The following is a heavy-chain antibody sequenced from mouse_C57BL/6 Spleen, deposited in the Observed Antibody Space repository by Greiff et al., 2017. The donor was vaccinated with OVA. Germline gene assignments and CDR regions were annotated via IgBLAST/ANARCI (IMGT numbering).Heavy chain of an antibody. Sequence: VQLQQPGAELVKPGASVKLSCKASGYTFTSYWMPWVKQRPGQGLEWIGEIDPSDSYTNYNQKFKGKATLTVDTSSSTAYMQLSSLTSEDSAVYYCARSYYGSSFPPSYWGQGTTLTVSS. CDR2: IDPSDSYT. CDR1: GYTFTSYW. CDR3: ARSYYGSSFPPSY. V-gene: IGHV1-50*01. D-gene: IGHD1-1*01. J-gene: IGHJ2*01.